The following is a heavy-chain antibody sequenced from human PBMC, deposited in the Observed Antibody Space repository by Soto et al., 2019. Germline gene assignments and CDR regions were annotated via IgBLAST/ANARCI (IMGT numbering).Heavy chain of an antibody. D-gene: IGHD2-2*01. CDR3: GSGMGYRSRGGY. V-gene: IGHV1-18*01. J-gene: IGHJ4*02. Sequence: QVQLVQSGAEVKKPGASVKVSCKASGYTFTSYGINWVRQAPGQGLEWMGWISSYNGNTNYAQKLQGRVTMTTNTTTSTACTEQRNLRSEGTAVCSGGSGMGYRSRGGYWGQGTLVTVSS. CDR2: ISSYNGNT. CDR1: GYTFTSYG.